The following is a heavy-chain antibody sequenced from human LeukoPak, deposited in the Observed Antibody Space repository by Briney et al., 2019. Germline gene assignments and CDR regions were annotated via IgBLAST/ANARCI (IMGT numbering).Heavy chain of an antibody. CDR3: ARGGSSWDFAFDI. V-gene: IGHV3-30*04. D-gene: IGHD6-13*01. J-gene: IGHJ3*02. CDR2: LSYDGSDK. Sequence: GGSLRLCCAASRFIFSSYAMHWVRQAPGKGLERVAVLSYDGSDKYYADSVKGRFTISRDNSRNTLYLQMNSLRTEDTAMYCCARGGSSWDFAFDIWGQGTMVTVSS. CDR1: RFIFSSYA.